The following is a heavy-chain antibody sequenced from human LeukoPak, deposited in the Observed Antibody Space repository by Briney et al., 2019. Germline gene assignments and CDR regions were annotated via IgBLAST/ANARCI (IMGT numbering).Heavy chain of an antibody. CDR2: INHSGST. V-gene: IGHV4-34*01. CDR3: ATLGYCSSTSCPEAFFDY. D-gene: IGHD2-2*01. CDR1: GGSFSGYY. J-gene: IGHJ4*02. Sequence: SETLSLTCAVYGGSFSGYYWSWIRRPPGKGLEWIGEINHSGSTNYNPSLKSRVTISVDTSKNQFSLKVSSATAADTAVYYCATLGYCSSTSCPEAFFDYWGQGTLVTVSS.